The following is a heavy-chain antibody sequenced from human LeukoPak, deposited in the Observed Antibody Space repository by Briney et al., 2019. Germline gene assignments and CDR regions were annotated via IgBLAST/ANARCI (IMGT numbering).Heavy chain of an antibody. CDR2: IIPILGIA. V-gene: IGHV1-69*04. J-gene: IGHJ6*02. Sequence: GASVKVSCKASGGTFSSYAISWVRHAPGQGLEWMGRIIPILGIANYAQKFQGRVTITADKSTSTAYMELSRLRSEDTAVYYCARDLASYYYYYGMDVWGQGTTVTVSS. CDR3: ARDLASYYYYYGMDV. CDR1: GGTFSSYA.